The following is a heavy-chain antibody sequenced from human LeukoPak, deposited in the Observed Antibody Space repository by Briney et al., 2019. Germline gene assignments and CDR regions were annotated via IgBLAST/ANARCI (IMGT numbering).Heavy chain of an antibody. J-gene: IGHJ6*03. V-gene: IGHV4-61*02. CDR1: GGSISSGSYY. CDR3: ARDLVRSYYYMDV. Sequence: SETLSLTCTVSGGSISSGSYYWSWIRQPAGKGLEWIGRIYTSGSTNYNPSLKSQVTISVDTSKNQFSLKLSSVTAADTAVYYCARDLVRSYYYMDVWGKGTTVTVSS. D-gene: IGHD2-8*02. CDR2: IYTSGST.